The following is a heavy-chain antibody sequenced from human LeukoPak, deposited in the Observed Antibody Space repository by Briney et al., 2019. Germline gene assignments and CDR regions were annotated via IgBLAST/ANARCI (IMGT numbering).Heavy chain of an antibody. V-gene: IGHV1-46*01. Sequence: ASVKVSCKASGYTFTSYYMHWVRQAPGQGLEWMGIINPSGGSTSYAQKFQGRVTMTRDTSTSTVYMELSSLRSEDTAVYYCARGGHFITTGYDAFDIWGQGTMVTVSS. D-gene: IGHD3-22*01. J-gene: IGHJ3*02. CDR2: INPSGGST. CDR1: GYTFTSYY. CDR3: ARGGHFITTGYDAFDI.